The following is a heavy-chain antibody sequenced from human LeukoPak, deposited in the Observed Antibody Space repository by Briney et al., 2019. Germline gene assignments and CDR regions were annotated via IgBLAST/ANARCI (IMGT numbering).Heavy chain of an antibody. Sequence: ASVKVSCKASGYTFTSYDINWVRQATGQGLEWMGWMNPNSGNTGYAQKFQGRVTFARNTSIGTAYMELSSLRSEDTAVYYCARGPKWTGNFYYFDYWGQGALVTVFS. CDR2: MNPNSGNT. J-gene: IGHJ4*02. D-gene: IGHD3/OR15-3a*01. CDR1: GYTFTSYD. V-gene: IGHV1-8*03. CDR3: ARGPKWTGNFYYFDY.